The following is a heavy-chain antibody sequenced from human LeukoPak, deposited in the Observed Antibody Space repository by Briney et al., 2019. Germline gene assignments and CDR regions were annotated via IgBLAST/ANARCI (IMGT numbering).Heavy chain of an antibody. CDR1: GFRFSTYS. Sequence: GGSLRLSCVASGFRFSTYSMNWVRQAPGKGPEWVSSISVSSSYIHYADSMKGRLTISRDNAKNSLFLEMNSLRVEDTAVYYCARDTRLNASGWNVIDYWGQGTQVTVSS. J-gene: IGHJ4*02. V-gene: IGHV3-21*01. CDR2: ISVSSSYI. CDR3: ARDTRLNASGWNVIDY. D-gene: IGHD6-19*01.